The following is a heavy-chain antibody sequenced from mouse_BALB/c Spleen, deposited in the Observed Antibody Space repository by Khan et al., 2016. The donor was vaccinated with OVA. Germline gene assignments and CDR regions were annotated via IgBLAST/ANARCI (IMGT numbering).Heavy chain of an antibody. CDR2: ISDGGSYT. V-gene: IGHV5-4*02. J-gene: IGHJ3*01. Sequence: EVQLQESGGGLVKPGGSLKLSCEASGFTFSDYYMYWVRQTPEKSLEWVATISDGGSYTYYPDSVMERFTISRDDANTNVYLQMSSLKSEDTAMYYCARGYYSDPFAYWGQGTLVTVSA. CDR3: ARGYYSDPFAY. CDR1: GFTFSDYY. D-gene: IGHD2-13*01.